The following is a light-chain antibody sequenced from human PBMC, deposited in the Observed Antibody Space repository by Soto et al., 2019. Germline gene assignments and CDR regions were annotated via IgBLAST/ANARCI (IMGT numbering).Light chain of an antibody. J-gene: IGLJ2*01. CDR2: VNTDGSH. Sequence: QPVLTQSPSASASLGASVKLTSTLSSGHSSYAIAWHQQQPEKGPRYLMKVNTDGSHNKGDGIPDRFSGSSSGAERYLTISSLQSEDEADYYCQTWGAGFSVVFGGGTKLTVL. V-gene: IGLV4-69*01. CDR3: QTWGAGFSVV. CDR1: SGHSSYA.